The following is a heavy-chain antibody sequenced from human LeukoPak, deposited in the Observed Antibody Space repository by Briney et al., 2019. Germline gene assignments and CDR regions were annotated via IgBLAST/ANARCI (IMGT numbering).Heavy chain of an antibody. J-gene: IGHJ3*02. Sequence: PGGSLRLSCAASGLTFSNYEMNWVRQAPGKGLEWVSAISGSGGSTYYADSVKGRFTISRDNSKNTLYLQMNSLRAEDTAVYYCAKLGAVAGTDDAFDIWGQGTMVTVSS. CDR2: ISGSGGST. V-gene: IGHV3-23*01. D-gene: IGHD6-19*01. CDR3: AKLGAVAGTDDAFDI. CDR1: GLTFSNYE.